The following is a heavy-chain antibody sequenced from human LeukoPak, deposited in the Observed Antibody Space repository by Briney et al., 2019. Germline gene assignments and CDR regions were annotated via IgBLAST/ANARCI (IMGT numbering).Heavy chain of an antibody. V-gene: IGHV4-34*01. J-gene: IGHJ4*02. CDR1: GGSFSGYY. Sequence: SETLSLTCAVYGGSFSGYYWSWIRQPPGKGLEWIGEINHSGSTNYNPSLKSRVTISVDTSKNQFSLKLSSVTAADTAVYYCAREVTYSSSSRPFSYWGQGTLVTVSS. CDR2: INHSGST. CDR3: AREVTYSSSSRPFSY. D-gene: IGHD6-13*01.